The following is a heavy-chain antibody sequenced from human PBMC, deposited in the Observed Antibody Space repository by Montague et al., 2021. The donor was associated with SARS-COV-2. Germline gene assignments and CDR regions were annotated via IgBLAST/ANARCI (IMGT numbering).Heavy chain of an antibody. D-gene: IGHD1-26*01. CDR3: ASQSGSYYNYFDL. Sequence: TLSLTCSVSGDSISSANYYWSWIRQHPRKGLEFIGYIYYSGSSFYNPSLKSRLTISVDTSKNRFSLRLSSVTAADTAIYFCASQSGSYYNYFDLWGQGTLVTVSS. J-gene: IGHJ4*02. CDR1: GDSISSANYY. V-gene: IGHV4-31*03. CDR2: IYYSGSS.